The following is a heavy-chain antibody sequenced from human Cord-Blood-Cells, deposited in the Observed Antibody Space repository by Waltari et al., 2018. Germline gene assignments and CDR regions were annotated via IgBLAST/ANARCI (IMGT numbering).Heavy chain of an antibody. J-gene: IGHJ4*02. CDR1: GDRVPSHSAA. CDR3: ARDMSNTLYCSGGSCYSAMGY. Sequence: QVQLQQSGPGLVKPSQTLSLTCAISGDRVPSHSAAWNWIRQSPSRRPVWLGRTYYRSKWYNDYAVSVKSRITINPDTSKNQFSLQLNSVTPEDTAVYYCARDMSNTLYCSGGSCYSAMGYWGQGTLVTVSS. CDR2: TYYRSKWYN. V-gene: IGHV6-1*01. D-gene: IGHD2-15*01.